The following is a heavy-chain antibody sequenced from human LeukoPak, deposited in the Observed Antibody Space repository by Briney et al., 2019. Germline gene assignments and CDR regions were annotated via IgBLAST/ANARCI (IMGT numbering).Heavy chain of an antibody. J-gene: IGHJ6*02. CDR3: ARTYYYGSGIYGMDV. D-gene: IGHD3-10*01. CDR1: GGSISSYY. V-gene: IGHV4-59*01. Sequence: SETLSLTCTVSGGSISSYYWSWIRQPPGKGLEWIGYIYYSGSTNYNPSLKSRVTISVDTSKNQFSLKLSSVTAADTAVYYCARTYYYGSGIYGMDVWGQGTTVTVSS. CDR2: IYYSGST.